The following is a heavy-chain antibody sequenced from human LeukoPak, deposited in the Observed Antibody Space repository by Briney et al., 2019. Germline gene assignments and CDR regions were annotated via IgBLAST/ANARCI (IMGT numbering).Heavy chain of an antibody. D-gene: IGHD1-26*01. CDR1: GFTLSSYN. V-gene: IGHV3-21*01. Sequence: GGSLRLSYAASGFTLSSYNMNWVRQAPGKGLEWVSSITSGSSYIFYADSVKGRFTISRDNAKNSLYLQMNSLRAEDTAVYYCARDPYSGSYGNYYYYFMDVWGKGTTVTISS. J-gene: IGHJ6*03. CDR3: ARDPYSGSYGNYYYYFMDV. CDR2: ITSGSSYI.